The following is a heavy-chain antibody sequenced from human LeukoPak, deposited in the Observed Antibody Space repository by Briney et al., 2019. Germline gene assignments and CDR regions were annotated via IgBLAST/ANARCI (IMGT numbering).Heavy chain of an antibody. CDR3: ARDYSSGWDAFDI. D-gene: IGHD6-19*01. CDR2: ISSSGSTI. J-gene: IGHJ3*02. V-gene: IGHV3-48*03. CDR1: GFTFSSYE. Sequence: PGGSLRLSCAASGFTFSSYEMNWVRQVPGKGLEWVSYISSSGSTIYYADSVKGRFTISRDNAKNSLYLQMNSLRAEDTAVYYCARDYSSGWDAFDIWGQGTMVTVSS.